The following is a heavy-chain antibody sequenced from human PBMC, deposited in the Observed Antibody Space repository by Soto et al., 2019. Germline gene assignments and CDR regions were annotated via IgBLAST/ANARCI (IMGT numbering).Heavy chain of an antibody. CDR1: GGSFSGYY. D-gene: IGHD2-21*01. Sequence: PSETLSLTCAVSGGSFSGYYWSWIRQPPGKGLEWIGEINHSGSTSYNPSLKSRVTISVDTSKNQFSLKLRSVTAADTAFYNSAARAIPFDYSGQGTLVTLS. CDR3: AARAIPFDY. J-gene: IGHJ4*02. V-gene: IGHV4-34*01. CDR2: INHSGST.